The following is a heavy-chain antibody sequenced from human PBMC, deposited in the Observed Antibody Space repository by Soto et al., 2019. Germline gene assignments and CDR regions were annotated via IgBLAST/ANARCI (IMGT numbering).Heavy chain of an antibody. CDR3: ARLNVITFGGVIVIPGGFDY. CDR2: IYYSGST. Sequence: SETLSLTCTVSGGSISSISYYWGWIRHPPWKGLEWIGSIYYSGSTYYNPSLKSRVTISVDTSKNQFSLKLSSVAAADTAVYYCARLNVITFGGVIVIPGGFDYCGQGTLVTVSS. CDR1: GGSISSISYY. J-gene: IGHJ4*02. V-gene: IGHV4-39*01. D-gene: IGHD3-16*02.